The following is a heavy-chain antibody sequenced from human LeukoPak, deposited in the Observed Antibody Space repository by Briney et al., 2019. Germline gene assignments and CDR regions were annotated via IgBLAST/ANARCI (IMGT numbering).Heavy chain of an antibody. CDR1: GFTFSSYA. D-gene: IGHD3-16*01. Sequence: GGSLRLSCAASGFTFSSYAMHWVRQAPGKGLEWVAVISYDGSNKYYADSVKGRFTISRDNSKNTLYLQMSSLRAEDTAVYYCAGGVPFDYWGQGTLVTVSS. CDR3: AGGVPFDY. J-gene: IGHJ4*02. CDR2: ISYDGSNK. V-gene: IGHV3-30-3*01.